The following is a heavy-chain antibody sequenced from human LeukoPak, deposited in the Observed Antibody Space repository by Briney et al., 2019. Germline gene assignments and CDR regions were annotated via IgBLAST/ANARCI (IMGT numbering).Heavy chain of an antibody. J-gene: IGHJ4*02. CDR1: GFTFSSYA. V-gene: IGHV3-30-3*01. CDR3: ARDPLGYCSGGSCYPYYFDY. Sequence: PGRSLRLSCAASGFTFSSYAMHGVRRAPGKGLEGVAVISYDGSNKYYADSVKGRFTISRDNSKNTLYLQMNSLRAEDTAVFYCARDPLGYCSGGSCYPYYFDYWGQGTLVTVSS. CDR2: ISYDGSNK. D-gene: IGHD2-15*01.